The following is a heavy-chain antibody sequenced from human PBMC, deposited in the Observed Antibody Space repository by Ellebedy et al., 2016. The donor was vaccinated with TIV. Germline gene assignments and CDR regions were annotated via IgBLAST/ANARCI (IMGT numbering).Heavy chain of an antibody. CDR3: ASDPGGGGDFGDNWFDP. J-gene: IGHJ5*02. CDR2: LYPDAKT. CDR1: GIIVSDYF. V-gene: IGHV3-66*01. Sequence: GESLKISCEASGIIVSDYFMNWVRQAPGKGLEWVSVLYPDAKTNYTDSVNGRFIVSRDSSKNTLYLQMNSLTAEDTDVYYCASDPGGGGDFGDNWFDPWGQGTLVTVSS. D-gene: IGHD2-21*01.